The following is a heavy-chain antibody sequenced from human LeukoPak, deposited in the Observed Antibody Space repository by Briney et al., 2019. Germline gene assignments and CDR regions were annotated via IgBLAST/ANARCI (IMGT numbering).Heavy chain of an antibody. CDR3: ARDQTPFWSGYQAWFDP. D-gene: IGHD3-3*01. CDR1: GFTFSSYA. J-gene: IGHJ5*02. CDR2: ISYDGSNK. V-gene: IGHV3-30*01. Sequence: GRSLRLSCAASGFTFSSYAMHWVRQAPGKGLEWVAVISYDGSNKYYADSVKGRFTISRDNSKNTLYLQVNSLRAEDTAVYYCARDQTPFWSGYQAWFDPWGQGTLVTVSS.